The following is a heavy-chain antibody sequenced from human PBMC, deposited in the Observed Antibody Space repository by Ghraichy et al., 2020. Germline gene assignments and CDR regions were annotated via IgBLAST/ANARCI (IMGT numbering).Heavy chain of an antibody. J-gene: IGHJ4*02. CDR2: ISSGSGDI. D-gene: IGHD4/OR15-4a*01. Sequence: GGSLRLSCAASGFTFSIHTMNWVRLAPGKGLEWVSSISSGSGDINYADSVKGRFTISRDNAKNSLYLQMNSLSAEDTAVYYCARLYGAATARRFFDFWGQGAPVTVSS. V-gene: IGHV3-21*06. CDR1: GFTFSIHT. CDR3: ARLYGAATARRFFDF.